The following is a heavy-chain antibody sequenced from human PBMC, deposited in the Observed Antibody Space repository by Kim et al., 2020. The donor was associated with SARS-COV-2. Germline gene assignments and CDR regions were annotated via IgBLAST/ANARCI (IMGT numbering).Heavy chain of an antibody. D-gene: IGHD3-10*01. Sequence: GGSLRLSCAASGFTFSSYGMHWVRQAPGKGLEWVAVISYDGSNKYYADSVKGRFTISRDNSKNTLYLQMNSLRAEDTAVYYCAKKMVRGVCDYWGQGTLV. CDR1: GFTFSSYG. V-gene: IGHV3-30*18. J-gene: IGHJ4*02. CDR2: ISYDGSNK. CDR3: AKKMVRGVCDY.